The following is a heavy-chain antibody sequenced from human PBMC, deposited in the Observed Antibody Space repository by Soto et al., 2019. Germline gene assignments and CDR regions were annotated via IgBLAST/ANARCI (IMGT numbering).Heavy chain of an antibody. D-gene: IGHD3-10*01. J-gene: IGHJ6*02. CDR1: GFSFSDYA. Sequence: QVQLVESGGGVVQPGRSLRLSCAASGFSFSDYAMYWVRQAPGKGLEWVAVISYDGGNKYQADSVKGRFTISRDNSRTTLYLQMDSLRPADTAVYYCARDRAHSHWFIAVWGQGTTVTVSS. V-gene: IGHV3-30-3*01. CDR3: ARDRAHSHWFIAV. CDR2: ISYDGGNK.